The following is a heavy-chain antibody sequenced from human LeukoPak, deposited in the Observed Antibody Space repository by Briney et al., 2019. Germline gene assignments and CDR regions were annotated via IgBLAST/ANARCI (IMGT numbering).Heavy chain of an antibody. CDR3: ARVAGVYDYVWGSSSRYYYYYGMDV. Sequence: PSETLSLTCAVYGGSFSGYYWSWIRQPPGKGLEWIGEINHSGSTNYNPSVKSRVTISVDKSKTPSSLKLSSVTAADTAVYYCARVAGVYDYVWGSSSRYYYYYGMDVWGQGTTVTVSS. D-gene: IGHD3-16*01. J-gene: IGHJ6*02. CDR1: GGSFSGYY. CDR2: INHSGST. V-gene: IGHV4-34*01.